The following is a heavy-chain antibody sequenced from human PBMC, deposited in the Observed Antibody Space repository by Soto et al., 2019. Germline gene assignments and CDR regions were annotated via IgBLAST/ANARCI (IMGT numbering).Heavy chain of an antibody. V-gene: IGHV3-48*01. CDR3: VRDWPYSSRPEVSGMDV. Sequence: EVQLVESGGGLVQPGGSLRLSCVASGFTCSSYSMDWVRQAPGKGLEWVSFITSDTSAIHYADSVKGRFTISRDNARKSLYLQMNSLRADVTAVYYCVRDWPYSSRPEVSGMDVWGQGTKVTFSS. CDR1: GFTCSSYS. J-gene: IGHJ6*02. D-gene: IGHD3-22*01. CDR2: ITSDTSAI.